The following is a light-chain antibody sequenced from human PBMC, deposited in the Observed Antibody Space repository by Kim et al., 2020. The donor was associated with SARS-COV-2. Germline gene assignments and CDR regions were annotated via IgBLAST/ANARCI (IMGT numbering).Light chain of an antibody. CDR2: GAS. J-gene: IGKJ1*01. CDR1: QSVSSIY. CDR3: QQYGSSPAWT. Sequence: EIVLTQSPGTLSLSPGERATLSCRASQSVSSIYLAGYQQKPGQAPRLLIYGASSRATGIPDRFSGSGSGTYFTLTISRLEPEYFAVYYCQQYGSSPAWTFGQGTKVDIK. V-gene: IGKV3-20*01.